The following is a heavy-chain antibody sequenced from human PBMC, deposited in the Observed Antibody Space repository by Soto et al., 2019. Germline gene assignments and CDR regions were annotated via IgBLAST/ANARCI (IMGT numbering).Heavy chain of an antibody. J-gene: IGHJ4*02. V-gene: IGHV3-23*01. CDR3: AKDLGYSSGWPSGDFGY. CDR2: ISGSGGST. CDR1: GFTFSSYA. Sequence: GGSLRLSCAASGFTFSSYAMSWVRQAPGKGLEWVSAISGSGGSTYYADSVKGRFTISRDNSKNTLYLQMNSLRAEDTAVYYCAKDLGYSSGWPSGDFGYWGQGTLVTVSS. D-gene: IGHD6-19*01.